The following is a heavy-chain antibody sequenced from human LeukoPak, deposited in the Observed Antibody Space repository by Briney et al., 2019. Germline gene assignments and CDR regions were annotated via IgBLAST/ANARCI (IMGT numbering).Heavy chain of an antibody. Sequence: TGGSLRLSCVASGFTFSSYGMHWVRQAPGKGLEWVAFIQYDGSNKYLADSVKGRFAISRDNSKKTLYLQMNSLRAEDTAVYYCAKDPDYWGQGTLVTVSS. CDR2: IQYDGSNK. CDR3: AKDPDY. J-gene: IGHJ4*02. V-gene: IGHV3-30*02. CDR1: GFTFSSYG.